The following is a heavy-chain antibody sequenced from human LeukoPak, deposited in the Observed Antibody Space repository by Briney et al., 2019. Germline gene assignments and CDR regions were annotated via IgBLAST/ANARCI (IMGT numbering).Heavy chain of an antibody. CDR1: GFTFSNAW. CDR2: IKSKTDGGTT. CDR3: TTAGGVPAAITDFDY. D-gene: IGHD2-2*01. Sequence: GGSLRLSCAASGFTFSNAWMSWVRQAPGKGLEWVGRIKSKTDGGTTDYAAPVKGRFTISRDDSKNTLYLQMNSLKTEDTAVYYCTTAGGVPAAITDFDYWGRGTLVTVSS. V-gene: IGHV3-15*01. J-gene: IGHJ4*02.